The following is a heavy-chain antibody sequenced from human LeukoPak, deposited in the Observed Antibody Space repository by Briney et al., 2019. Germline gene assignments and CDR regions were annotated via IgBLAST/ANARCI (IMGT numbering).Heavy chain of an antibody. D-gene: IGHD2-15*01. CDR1: GYTFTSYD. CDR2: MNPNSGNT. CDR3: ARGREYCSGGSCYRKRNYYYYYMDV. Sequence: ASVKVSCKASGYTFTSYDINWVRQATGQGLEWMGWMNPNSGNTGYAQKFQGRVTMTRNTSISTAYMELSSLRSEDTAVYYCARGREYCSGGSCYRKRNYYYYYMDVWGKGTTVTVSS. V-gene: IGHV1-8*01. J-gene: IGHJ6*03.